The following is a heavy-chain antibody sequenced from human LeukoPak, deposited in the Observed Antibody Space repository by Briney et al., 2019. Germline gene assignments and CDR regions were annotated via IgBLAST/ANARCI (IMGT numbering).Heavy chain of an antibody. J-gene: IGHJ4*02. CDR2: ISYDGSNK. CDR3: ARDPLGPGLIAAADY. CDR1: GFSFSSYS. Sequence: PGGSLRLSCAASGFSFSSYSMQWVRQAPGKGLEWVAVISYDGSNKYYADSVKGRFTISRDNSKNTLYLQMNSLRAEDTAVYYCARDPLGPGLIAAADYWGQGTLVTVSS. V-gene: IGHV3-30*19. D-gene: IGHD6-13*01.